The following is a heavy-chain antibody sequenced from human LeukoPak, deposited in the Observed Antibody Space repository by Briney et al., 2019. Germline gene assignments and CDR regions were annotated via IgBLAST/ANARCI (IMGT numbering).Heavy chain of an antibody. J-gene: IGHJ5*02. D-gene: IGHD2-2*02. CDR1: GFTLSRSA. V-gene: IGHV3-33*02. CDR3: ARAGGHCSSTPCYINWFDP. Sequence: PGRSLRLSCAASGFTLSRSAMHGVRQAPGKGLEGVAVICSDGTTEKYADSVKGRFTIPRDSSTNTLFLQMNSLRAEDTAVYYCARAGGHCSSTPCYINWFDPWGQGTLVTVSS. CDR2: ICSDGTTE.